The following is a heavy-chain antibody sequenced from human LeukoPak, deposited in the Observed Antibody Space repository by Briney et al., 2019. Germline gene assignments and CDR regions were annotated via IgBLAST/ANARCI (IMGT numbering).Heavy chain of an antibody. CDR2: MNPNSGNT. J-gene: IGHJ6*02. Sequence: GASVKVSCKASGCTFTSYDINWVRQATGQGLEWMGWMNPNSGNTGYAQKFQGRVTMTRNTSISTAYMELSSLRSEDTAVYYCARGSEGYYYYYGMDVWGQGTTVTVSS. CDR3: ARGSEGYYYYYGMDV. V-gene: IGHV1-8*01. CDR1: GCTFTSYD.